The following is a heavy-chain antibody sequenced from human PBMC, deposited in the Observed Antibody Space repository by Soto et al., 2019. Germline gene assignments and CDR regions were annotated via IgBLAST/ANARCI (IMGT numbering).Heavy chain of an antibody. J-gene: IGHJ6*02. Sequence: GGSLRLSCAASGFTFSSYWMHWVRQAPGKGLVWVAGINSDGSSTSYADSVKGRFTISRDNSKNTLYLQMNSLRAEDTAVYYCAKESRQIDMEGMDVWGQGTTVTVSS. V-gene: IGHV3-74*01. CDR3: AKESRQIDMEGMDV. CDR2: INSDGSST. CDR1: GFTFSSYW. D-gene: IGHD1-1*01.